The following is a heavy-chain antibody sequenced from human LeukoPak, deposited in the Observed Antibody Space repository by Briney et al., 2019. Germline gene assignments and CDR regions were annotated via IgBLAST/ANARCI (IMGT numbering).Heavy chain of an antibody. CDR2: IYSGGST. CDR1: GFTVSSNY. Sequence: GGSLRLSCAASGFTVSSNYMSWVRQAPGKGLEWVSVIYSGGSTYYADSVKGRFTISRDNSKNTLYLQMNSLRAEDTAVYYCAKEVGATPLVPFDYWGQGTLVTVSS. V-gene: IGHV3-53*03. CDR3: AKEVGATPLVPFDY. D-gene: IGHD1-26*01. J-gene: IGHJ4*02.